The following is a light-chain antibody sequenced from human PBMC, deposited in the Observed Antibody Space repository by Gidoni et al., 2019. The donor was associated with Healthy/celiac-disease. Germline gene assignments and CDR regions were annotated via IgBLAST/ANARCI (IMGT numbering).Light chain of an antibody. V-gene: IGKV1-5*03. J-gene: IGKJ4*01. CDR1: QSISSW. CDR2: KAS. Sequence: DIQLTQSPSTLSASVGDRVTITCRASQSISSWLAWYQQKPGNAPKLLIYKASSLESGVPSRFSGSGSGTEFTLTISSLQPDDFATYYCQQYNSYPLTFGGGTKVEIK. CDR3: QQYNSYPLT.